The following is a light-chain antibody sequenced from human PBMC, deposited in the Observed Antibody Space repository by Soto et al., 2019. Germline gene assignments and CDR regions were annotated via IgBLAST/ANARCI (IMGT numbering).Light chain of an antibody. CDR2: ASS. Sequence: DIQMTQSPASVSASVGDRVTLTCRASQGIISWLAWFQQKPGQAPKLLIYASSSMYSGVPSRFSGSGSGTDFTLTISSLEPEDSATYYCQQAISFPRTFGQGTKVEIK. CDR1: QGIISW. CDR3: QQAISFPRT. J-gene: IGKJ1*01. V-gene: IGKV1-12*01.